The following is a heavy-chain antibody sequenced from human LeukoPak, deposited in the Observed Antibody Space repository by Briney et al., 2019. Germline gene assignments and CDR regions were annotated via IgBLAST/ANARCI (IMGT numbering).Heavy chain of an antibody. J-gene: IGHJ3*02. CDR1: GFSFSSYA. CDR3: AKRYYDSSGYFDAFDI. V-gene: IGHV3-23*01. D-gene: IGHD3-22*01. Sequence: GGSLRLSCAASGFSFSSYAMCWVRQAPGKGLEWVSGISGNGGSSYYADSVKGRFTISRDNSKNTVFLQVNSLRAEDTAVYYCAKRYYDSSGYFDAFDIWGQGKMVTVSS. CDR2: ISGNGGSS.